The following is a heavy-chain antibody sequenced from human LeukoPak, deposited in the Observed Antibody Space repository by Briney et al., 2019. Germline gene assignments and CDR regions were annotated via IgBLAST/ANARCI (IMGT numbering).Heavy chain of an antibody. J-gene: IGHJ6*02. Sequence: GGSLRLPCVVSGISLSNYAMTWVRQAPGKGLEWVSYISERGGSTTYADSVKGRFTISRHNSKNTLYLQMSSLRAEDTAVYYCATVAATPYYYYGMDVWGQGTTVTVSS. CDR3: ATVAATPYYYYGMDV. V-gene: IGHV3-23*01. D-gene: IGHD2-15*01. CDR2: ISERGGST. CDR1: GISLSNYA.